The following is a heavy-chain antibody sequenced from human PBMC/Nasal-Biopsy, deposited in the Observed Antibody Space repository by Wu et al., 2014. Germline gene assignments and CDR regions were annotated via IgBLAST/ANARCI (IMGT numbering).Heavy chain of an antibody. J-gene: IGHJ4*02. CDR3: ARGILSGWYAPGY. V-gene: IGHV4-34*01. Sequence: WIRQPPGKGLEWIGEVDASGGTKYFPSLRGRITISVDTSTNQFSLRMTSVTAADTAVYYCARGILSGWYAPGYWGQGALVTVSS. D-gene: IGHD6-19*01. CDR2: VDASGGT.